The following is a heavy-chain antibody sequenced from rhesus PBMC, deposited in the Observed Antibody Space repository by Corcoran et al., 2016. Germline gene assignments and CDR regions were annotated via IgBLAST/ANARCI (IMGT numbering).Heavy chain of an antibody. CDR1: GGSISSHF. Sequence: QLQLQESGPGLVKPSETLSLTCAVPGGSISSHFWSWIRQPPGKGLEWIGLISDSGGSTDYNPSLKSRVTISTDTSKNQISLKLSSVTAADTAVYYCARGSNYLDYWGQGVLVTVSS. D-gene: IGHD4-23*01. CDR2: ISDSGGST. V-gene: IGHV4-173*01. J-gene: IGHJ4*01. CDR3: ARGSNYLDY.